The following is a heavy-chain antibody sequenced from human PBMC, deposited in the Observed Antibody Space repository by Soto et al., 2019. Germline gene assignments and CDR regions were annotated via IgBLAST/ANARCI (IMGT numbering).Heavy chain of an antibody. V-gene: IGHV3-53*04. D-gene: IGHD3-10*01. CDR2: IYSGGST. J-gene: IGHJ6*03. CDR3: ARASGSGSRKIYYYYYYMDV. CDR1: GFTVSSNY. Sequence: EVQLVESGGGLVQPGGSLRLSCAASGFTVSSNYMSWVRQAPGKGLEWVSVIYSGGSTYYADSVKGRFTISRHNSKNTLYLQMTSLRADDTAVYYCARASGSGSRKIYYYYYYMDVWGKGTTVTVSS.